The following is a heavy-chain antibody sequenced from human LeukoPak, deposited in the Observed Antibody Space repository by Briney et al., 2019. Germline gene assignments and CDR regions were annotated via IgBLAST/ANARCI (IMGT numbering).Heavy chain of an antibody. CDR2: INPNSGGT. CDR3: ARADKLYGMDV. D-gene: IGHD1-1*01. Sequence: ASVQVSCKASGYTFTGYYMHWVRQAPGQGLEWMGRINPNSGGTNYAQKFQGRVTMTRDTSISTAYMELSRLRFDDTAVYYCARADKLYGMDVWGQGTTVTVSS. CDR1: GYTFTGYY. J-gene: IGHJ6*02. V-gene: IGHV1-2*06.